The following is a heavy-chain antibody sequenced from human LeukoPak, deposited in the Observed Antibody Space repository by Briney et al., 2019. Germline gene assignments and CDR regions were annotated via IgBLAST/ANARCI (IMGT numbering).Heavy chain of an antibody. J-gene: IGHJ4*02. D-gene: IGHD6-19*01. V-gene: IGHV1-8*01. CDR2: MNPNSGNT. CDR3: ARTGSAVAGTDFDY. Sequence: GASVKVSCKASGYTLTSYDINWVRQATGQGLEWMGWMNPNSGNTGYAQKFQGRVTMTRNTSISTAYMELSSLRSEDTAVYYCARTGSAVAGTDFDYWGQGTLVTVSS. CDR1: GYTLTSYD.